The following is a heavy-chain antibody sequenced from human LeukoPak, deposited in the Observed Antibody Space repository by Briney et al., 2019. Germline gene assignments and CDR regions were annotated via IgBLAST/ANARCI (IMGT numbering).Heavy chain of an antibody. J-gene: IGHJ4*02. D-gene: IGHD3-22*01. CDR2: IYYSGST. CDR1: GGSISSGGYY. Sequence: PSETLSLTCTVSGGSISSGGYYWSWIRQHPGKGLEWIGYIYYSGSTYYNPSLKSRVTISVDTSKNQFSLKLSSVTAADTAVYYCARENYYDSSGYYWIFDYWGQGTLVTVSS. V-gene: IGHV4-31*03. CDR3: ARENYYDSSGYYWIFDY.